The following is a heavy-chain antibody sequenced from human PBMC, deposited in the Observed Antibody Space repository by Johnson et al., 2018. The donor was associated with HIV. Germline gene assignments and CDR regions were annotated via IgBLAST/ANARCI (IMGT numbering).Heavy chain of an antibody. CDR2: ISVTGGTI. V-gene: IGHV3-11*04. CDR3: ASGGGCGGDCYSGYEAFDI. J-gene: IGHJ3*02. D-gene: IGHD2-21*01. Sequence: QVQLVESGGGLVKPGGSRRLSCAASGFTFSDFYMSWIRQPPGKGLARVSYISVTGGTIHSADSVQGRFTISRDNSKNTVYLQMNSLRPYDTAVYYCASGGGCGGDCYSGYEAFDIWGQGTMVTVSS. CDR1: GFTFSDFY.